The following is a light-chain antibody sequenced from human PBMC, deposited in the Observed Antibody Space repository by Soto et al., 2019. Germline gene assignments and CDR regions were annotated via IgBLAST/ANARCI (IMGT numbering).Light chain of an antibody. CDR2: EVS. CDR1: SSDVGGYNY. V-gene: IGLV2-8*01. J-gene: IGLJ2*01. CDR3: SSYADTITS. Sequence: QSVLTQPPSASGSPGQSVTISCSGTSSDVGGYNYVSWYQQHPGKAPKLMIYEVSKRPSGVPDRFSGSKSGNTASLTVSGRQAEDEADYYCSSYADTITSFGGGTQLTVL.